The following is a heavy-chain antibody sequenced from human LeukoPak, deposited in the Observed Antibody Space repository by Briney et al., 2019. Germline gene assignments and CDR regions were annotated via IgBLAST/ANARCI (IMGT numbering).Heavy chain of an antibody. Sequence: GGSLRLSCEASGFTFNHYGMHWVRQAPGKGLEWVAVIWSDSSNKFYADSVRGRSTISRDDSRKTLFLQMDSLTAEDTAVYYCAKDAQRGFDYSNSLEYWGRGTLVTVSS. CDR2: IWSDSSNK. D-gene: IGHD4-11*01. V-gene: IGHV3-33*06. CDR1: GFTFNHYG. CDR3: AKDAQRGFDYSNSLEY. J-gene: IGHJ4*02.